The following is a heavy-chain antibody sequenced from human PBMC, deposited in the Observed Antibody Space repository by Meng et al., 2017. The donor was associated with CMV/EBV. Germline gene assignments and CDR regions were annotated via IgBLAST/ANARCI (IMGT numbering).Heavy chain of an antibody. CDR1: GYTFTGYY. Sequence: ASVKVSCKASGYTFTGYYMHWVRQAPGQGLEWMGWINPNSGGTNYAQKFQGGVTMTRDTSISTAYMELSRLRSDDTAVYYCAIKTGVMTFGGEGWFDPWGQGTLVTVSS. J-gene: IGHJ5*02. CDR2: INPNSGGT. D-gene: IGHD3-16*01. CDR3: AIKTGVMTFGGEGWFDP. V-gene: IGHV1-2*02.